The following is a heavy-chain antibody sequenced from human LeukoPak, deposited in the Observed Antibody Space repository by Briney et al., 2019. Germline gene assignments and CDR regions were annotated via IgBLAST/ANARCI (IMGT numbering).Heavy chain of an antibody. CDR2: ISGSGGST. J-gene: IGHJ4*02. CDR3: AKVGVYSSSSLIHY. V-gene: IGHV3-23*01. CDR1: GFTFSSYA. Sequence: PGGSLRLSCAASGFTFSSYAMSWVRQAPGKGLEWVSAISGSGGSTYYADSVKGRFTISRDNSKNTLYLQMNSLRAEDTAVYYCAKVGVYSSSSLIHYWGQGSLVTVSS. D-gene: IGHD6-6*01.